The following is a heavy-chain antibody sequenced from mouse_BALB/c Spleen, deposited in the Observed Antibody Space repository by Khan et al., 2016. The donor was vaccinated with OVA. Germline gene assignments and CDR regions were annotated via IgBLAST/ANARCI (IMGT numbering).Heavy chain of an antibody. J-gene: IGHJ2*01. D-gene: IGHD1-1*01. Sequence: EVQLQESGPGLVKPSQSLSLTCTVTGYSITSDYAWNWIRQFPGNKLEWMGYISYSGKTKYNPSIKSRISITRDTSENQFFLQLNSVTIEDTATYYCARIYGGDFDYWGQGTTLTVSS. CDR3: ARIYGGDFDY. CDR1: GYSITSDYA. CDR2: ISYSGKT. V-gene: IGHV3-2*02.